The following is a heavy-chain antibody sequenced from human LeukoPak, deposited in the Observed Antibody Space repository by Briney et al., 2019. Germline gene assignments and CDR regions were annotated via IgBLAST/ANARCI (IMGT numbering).Heavy chain of an antibody. CDR1: EFTFSNYA. Sequence: PGGSLRLSCAASEFTFSNYAMAWVRQAPGKWLEWVSSISGDGAYIYYADSVKGRSTTSRDNSKNTLYLEMNSLRADDTAVYYCPRQGYFDAGGSVANWFDPSGQGDLCTVSS. CDR2: ISGDGAYI. CDR3: PRQGYFDAGGSVANWFDP. V-gene: IGHV3-23*01. D-gene: IGHD3-10*01. J-gene: IGHJ5*02.